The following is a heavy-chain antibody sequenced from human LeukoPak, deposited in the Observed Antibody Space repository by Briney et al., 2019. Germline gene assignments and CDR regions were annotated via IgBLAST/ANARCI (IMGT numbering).Heavy chain of an antibody. V-gene: IGHV4-39*01. CDR1: GDSINTNIYY. D-gene: IGHD5-24*01. CDR2: IYYSGSA. Sequence: KPSXXLSLTCAVAGDSINTNIYYWGWIRQPPGKGLEWIGTIYYSGSAYYNPSLKSRLTISIDTSKNQFSLRLTSVTAADTAVYYCARHEYRWPTSSDPVYYMDVWGKGTTVTVS. CDR3: ARHEYRWPTSSDPVYYMDV. J-gene: IGHJ6*03.